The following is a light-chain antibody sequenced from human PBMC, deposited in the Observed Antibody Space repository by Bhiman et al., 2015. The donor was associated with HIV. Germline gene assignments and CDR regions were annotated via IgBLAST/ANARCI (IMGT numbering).Light chain of an antibody. CDR2: DVS. V-gene: IGLV2-14*03. J-gene: IGLJ2*01. CDR1: SSDVGGYNY. Sequence: QSALTQPASVSGSPGQSITISCTGTSSDVGGYNYVSWYQQHPGKAPKLMIYDVSNRPSGVSNRFSGSKSGNTASLTISGLQAEDEADYYCGTWDGSLRAIFGGGTKLTVL. CDR3: GTWDGSLRAI.